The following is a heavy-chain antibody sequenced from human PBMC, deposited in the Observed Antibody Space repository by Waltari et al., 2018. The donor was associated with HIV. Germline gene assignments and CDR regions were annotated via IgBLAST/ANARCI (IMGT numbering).Heavy chain of an antibody. Sequence: EVRLEESGGGVVTPGRSLRLTCVTSGFNFEEYALSWFRQAPGKAPGWVGFDRDLRYGGTSDYGASTKCRVIITRDDSQSVLYLDVTSLKTEDSGVYYCVRDALPKCAAGSCYRKWGQGT. V-gene: IGHV3-49*05. CDR2: DRDLRYGGTS. D-gene: IGHD3-16*02. CDR3: VRDALPKCAAGSCYRK. CDR1: GFNFEEYA. J-gene: IGHJ1*01.